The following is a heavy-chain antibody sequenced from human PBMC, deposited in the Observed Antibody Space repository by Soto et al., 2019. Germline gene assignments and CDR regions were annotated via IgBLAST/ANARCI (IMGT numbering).Heavy chain of an antibody. D-gene: IGHD6-19*01. CDR3: ARGGLRSSGWFDY. J-gene: IGHJ4*02. CDR2: IYYSGGT. Sequence: SETLSLTCTVSGGSISSYYWSWIRQPPGKGLEWIGYIYYSGGTNYNPSLKSRVTISVDTSKNQFSLKLSSVTAADTAVYYCARGGLRSSGWFDYWGQGTLVTVSS. CDR1: GGSISSYY. V-gene: IGHV4-59*01.